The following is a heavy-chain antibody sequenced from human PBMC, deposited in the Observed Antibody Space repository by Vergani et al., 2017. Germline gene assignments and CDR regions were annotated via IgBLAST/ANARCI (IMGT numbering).Heavy chain of an antibody. CDR1: GFTFSSYA. CDR3: ACVAATPHRFDY. Sequence: QVQLVESGGGVVQPGRSLRLSCAASGFTFSSYAMHWVRQAPGKGLEWVAVISYDGSNKYYADSVKGRFTIYRDNSKNTLYLQMNSLRAEDTAVYYCACVAATPHRFDYWGQGTLVTVSS. V-gene: IGHV3-30*04. D-gene: IGHD2-15*01. J-gene: IGHJ4*02. CDR2: ISYDGSNK.